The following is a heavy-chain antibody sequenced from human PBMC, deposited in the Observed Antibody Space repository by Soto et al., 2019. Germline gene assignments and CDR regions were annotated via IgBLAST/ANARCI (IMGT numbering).Heavy chain of an antibody. CDR1: GGSMSSYY. CDR2: IYYSGST. D-gene: IGHD6-19*01. CDR3: ARDLAVAGFDY. Sequence: PSETLSLTCTVSGGSMSSYYWSWIRQPPGRGLEWIGYIYYSGSTNYNPSLKSRVTISVDTSKNQFSLKLSSVTAADTAVYYCARDLAVAGFDYWGQGTLVTVSS. V-gene: IGHV4-59*01. J-gene: IGHJ4*02.